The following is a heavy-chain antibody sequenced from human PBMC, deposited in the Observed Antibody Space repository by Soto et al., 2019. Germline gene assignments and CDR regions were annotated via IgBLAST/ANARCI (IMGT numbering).Heavy chain of an antibody. D-gene: IGHD2-15*01. J-gene: IGHJ6*02. CDR1: GYSFTSYW. CDR2: IYPGDSDT. V-gene: IGHV5-51*01. Sequence: GESLNISCKGSGYSFTSYWIGLVRQMPGKGLEWMGIIYPGDSDTRYSPSFHGQVTISADKSITTAYLQWSSLKASDTAMYYCSRNSCSGGSCYSTDYYYGMAVWVQGTTVTVSS. CDR3: SRNSCSGGSCYSTDYYYGMAV.